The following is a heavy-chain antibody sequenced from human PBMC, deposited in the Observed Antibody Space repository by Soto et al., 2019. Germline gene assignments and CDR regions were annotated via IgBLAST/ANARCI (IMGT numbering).Heavy chain of an antibody. V-gene: IGHV4-34*01. CDR1: GVSFTRFY. Sequence: GTLSLTCEVSGVSFTRFYRSWIRQPPGKGLEWIGEINHSGITNYNPSLTGRVTISLDTSKSQFSLKLSSLIAADTAFYLCPRGHGCFAHWGQGTLVTVSS. CDR2: INHSGIT. J-gene: IGHJ4*02. CDR3: PRGHGCFAH.